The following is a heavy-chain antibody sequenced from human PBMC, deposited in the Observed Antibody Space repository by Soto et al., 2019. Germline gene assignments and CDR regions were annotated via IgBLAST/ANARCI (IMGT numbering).Heavy chain of an antibody. D-gene: IGHD3-22*01. V-gene: IGHV3-33*01. CDR3: ARAHPSPYDSSGYGYYGMDV. Sequence: GGSMRLSCTAAGFSVNSYGMHWVRQAPGKGLEWVVVIWYDGTNKYYADSVKGRFTISRDKSKNTLYLQMNSLRAEDTAVYYSARAHPSPYDSSGYGYYGMDVWGQGTTVTVSS. J-gene: IGHJ6*02. CDR2: IWYDGTNK. CDR1: GFSVNSYG.